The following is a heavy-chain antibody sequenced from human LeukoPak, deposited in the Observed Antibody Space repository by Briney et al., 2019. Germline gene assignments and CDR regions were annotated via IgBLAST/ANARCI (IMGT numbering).Heavy chain of an antibody. Sequence: ASVKASCKASGYTFTGYYMHWVRQAPGQGLEWMGWINPNSGGTNYAQKFQGWVTMTRDTSISTAYMELSRLRSDDTAVYYCARSAITYYYDSSGYYPSHFDYWGQGTLVTVSS. CDR3: ARSAITYYYDSSGYYPSHFDY. CDR1: GYTFTGYY. D-gene: IGHD3-22*01. V-gene: IGHV1-2*04. CDR2: INPNSGGT. J-gene: IGHJ4*02.